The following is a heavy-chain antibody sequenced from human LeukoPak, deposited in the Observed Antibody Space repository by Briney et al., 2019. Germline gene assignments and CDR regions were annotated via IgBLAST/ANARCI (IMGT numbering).Heavy chain of an antibody. Sequence: ASVKVSCKASGYTFTSYYMHWVRQAPGQGLEWMGIINPISDSISYAQTFQGRVTMTRDTSTSTVYMELSSLRSEDTAVYYCARESGVYYDILTGYYRVYYFDYWGQGTLVTVSS. CDR1: GYTFTSYY. D-gene: IGHD3-9*01. CDR2: INPISDSI. CDR3: ARESGVYYDILTGYYRVYYFDY. J-gene: IGHJ4*02. V-gene: IGHV1-46*01.